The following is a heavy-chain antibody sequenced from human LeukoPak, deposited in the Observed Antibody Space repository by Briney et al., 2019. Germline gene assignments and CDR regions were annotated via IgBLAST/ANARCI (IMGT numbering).Heavy chain of an antibody. Sequence: ASVKVSCKASGYTFTSYGISWVRQAPGQGLEWMGIINPSGGSTSYAQKFQGRVTMTRDMSTSTVYMELSSLRSEDTAVYYCARDRQFNYYYMDVWGKGTTVTVSS. V-gene: IGHV1-46*01. CDR3: ARDRQFNYYYMDV. CDR2: INPSGGST. CDR1: GYTFTSYG. D-gene: IGHD5-24*01. J-gene: IGHJ6*03.